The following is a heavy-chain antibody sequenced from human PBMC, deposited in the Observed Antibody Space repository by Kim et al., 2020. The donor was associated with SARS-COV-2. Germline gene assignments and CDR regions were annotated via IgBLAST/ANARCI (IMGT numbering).Heavy chain of an antibody. CDR2: IYYSGST. CDR1: GGSISSSSYY. V-gene: IGHV4-39*01. D-gene: IGHD6-13*01. Sequence: SETLSLTCTVSGGSISSSSYYWGWIRQPPGKGLEWIGSIYYSGSTYYNPSLKSRVTISVDTSKNQFSLKLSSVTAADTAVYYCARQRAAAAGKYYYYYYGMDVWGQGTTVTVSS. J-gene: IGHJ6*02. CDR3: ARQRAAAAGKYYYYYYGMDV.